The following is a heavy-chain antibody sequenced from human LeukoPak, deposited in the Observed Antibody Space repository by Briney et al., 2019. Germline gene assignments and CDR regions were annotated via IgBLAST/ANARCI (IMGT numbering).Heavy chain of an antibody. CDR1: GYTFTGHF. V-gene: IGHV1-2*02. CDR3: ARETGRRVFYDSSGYLHF. D-gene: IGHD3-22*01. Sequence: GASVTVSCKASGYTFTGHFMHWVRQAPGQGLEWMGWINPNSGGTYYAQKFQGRVTMTRDTSISTAYMEMSRLRSDDTAVYYCARETGRRVFYDSSGYLHFWGQGTLVAVSS. J-gene: IGHJ4*02. CDR2: INPNSGGT.